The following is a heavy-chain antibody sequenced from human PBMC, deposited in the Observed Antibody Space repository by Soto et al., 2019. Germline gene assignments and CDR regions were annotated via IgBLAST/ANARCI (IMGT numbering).Heavy chain of an antibody. CDR2: IVPMIGKV. J-gene: IGHJ4*02. D-gene: IGHD1-1*01. CDR3: ALRTGNWNPLGD. V-gene: IGHV1-69*02. CDR1: GGTTSSYT. Sequence: QVQLVQSGAEVEKPGSSVKVSCKVSGGTTSSYTIGGVRQAPGQGLQWMGNIVPMIGKVDYAQTFQDRVTLTADKSTRTVYMELRSLRSEDTAVYFCALRTGNWNPLGDWGQGTLVTVSS.